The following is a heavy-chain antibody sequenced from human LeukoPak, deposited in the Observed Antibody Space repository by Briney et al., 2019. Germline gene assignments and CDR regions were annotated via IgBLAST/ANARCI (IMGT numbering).Heavy chain of an antibody. CDR1: GFTFYSFA. J-gene: IGHJ4*02. V-gene: IGHV3-23*01. Sequence: GGSLRLSCAAPGFTFYSFAMSWVRQAPGKGLEWVSSISGSGGSTYYADSVKGRFTISRDNSRNTLYLQMNSLRAEDTAVYYCAKDHGVAVAGMYYWGQGTLVTVSS. D-gene: IGHD6-19*01. CDR3: AKDHGVAVAGMYY. CDR2: ISGSGGST.